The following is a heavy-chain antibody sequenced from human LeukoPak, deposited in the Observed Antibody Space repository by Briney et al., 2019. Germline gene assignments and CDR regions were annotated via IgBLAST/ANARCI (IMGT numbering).Heavy chain of an antibody. J-gene: IGHJ5*02. CDR2: ISSSSSYI. Sequence: GGSLRLSCAASGFTFSSYSMNWVRQAPGKGLEWVSSISSSSSYIYYADSVKGRFTISRDNAKNSLYLQMNSLRAEDTAVYYCARDAFTMVRGVIPRDWFDPWGQGTLVTVSS. V-gene: IGHV3-21*01. CDR3: ARDAFTMVRGVIPRDWFDP. CDR1: GFTFSSYS. D-gene: IGHD3-10*01.